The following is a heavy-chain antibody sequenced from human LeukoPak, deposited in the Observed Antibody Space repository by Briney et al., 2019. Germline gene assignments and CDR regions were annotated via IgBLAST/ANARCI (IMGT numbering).Heavy chain of an antibody. Sequence: SETLSLTCAVYGGSFSGYYWSWIRQPPGKGLEWIGYIYNSGSTNYNPSLKSRVTISVDTSKNQFSLKLSSVTAADTAVYYCARLSRGPWHFDLWGRGTLVTVSS. CDR2: IYNSGST. CDR3: ARLSRGPWHFDL. J-gene: IGHJ2*01. V-gene: IGHV4-34*01. CDR1: GGSFSGYY. D-gene: IGHD3-10*01.